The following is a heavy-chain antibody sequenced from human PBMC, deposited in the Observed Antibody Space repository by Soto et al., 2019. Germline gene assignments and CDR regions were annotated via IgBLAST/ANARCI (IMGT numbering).Heavy chain of an antibody. J-gene: IGHJ5*02. CDR1: GGSIGSSSYY. CDR2: IYYSGST. V-gene: IGHV4-39*01. D-gene: IGHD3-10*01. CDR3: ARTPMVRGVIMLFDP. Sequence: SETPSLTCTVSGGSIGSSSYYWCWIRHPPGKGLEWIGSIYYSGSTYYNPSLKSRVTISVDTSKNQFSLKLSSVTAADTAVYYCARTPMVRGVIMLFDPWGQGTLVTVSS.